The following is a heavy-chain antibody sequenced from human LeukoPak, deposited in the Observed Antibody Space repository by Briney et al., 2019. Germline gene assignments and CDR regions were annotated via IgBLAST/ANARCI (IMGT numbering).Heavy chain of an antibody. Sequence: ASVKVSCKASGGTFSSYAISWVRQAPGQGLEWMGGIIPIFGTANYAQKFQGRVTITADESTSTAYMELSSPRSEDTAVYYCARDRGSYYDSSGYYLDYWGQGTLVTVSS. CDR1: GGTFSSYA. CDR3: ARDRGSYYDSSGYYLDY. CDR2: IIPIFGTA. D-gene: IGHD3-22*01. J-gene: IGHJ4*02. V-gene: IGHV1-69*13.